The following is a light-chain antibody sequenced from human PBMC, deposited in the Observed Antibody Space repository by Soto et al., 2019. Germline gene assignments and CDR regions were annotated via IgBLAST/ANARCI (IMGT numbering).Light chain of an antibody. CDR1: QSISTQ. CDR3: QQYYSYST. J-gene: IGKJ1*01. Sequence: DTQMTQSPSALSASVGDRVTIICRASQSISTQLAWYQQKPGMXPXXLISGAFSLESGVPSRFIGSGSGTEFPLSFCSMQPDDFATYDCQQYYSYSTFGQGTKVDI. V-gene: IGKV1-5*02. CDR2: GAF.